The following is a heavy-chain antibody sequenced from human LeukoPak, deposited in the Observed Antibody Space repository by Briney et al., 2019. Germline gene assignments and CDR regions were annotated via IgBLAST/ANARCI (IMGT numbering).Heavy chain of an antibody. J-gene: IGHJ3*02. CDR3: ARPGRRRVVPAAMGAFDI. CDR2: IIPIFGTA. Sequence: SVKVSCKASGGTFSSYAISWVRQAPGQGLEWMGGIIPIFGTANYAQKFQGRVTITADKSTSTAYMELSSLRSEDTAVYYCARPGRRRVVPAAMGAFDIWGQGTMVTVSS. CDR1: GGTFSSYA. V-gene: IGHV1-69*06. D-gene: IGHD2-2*01.